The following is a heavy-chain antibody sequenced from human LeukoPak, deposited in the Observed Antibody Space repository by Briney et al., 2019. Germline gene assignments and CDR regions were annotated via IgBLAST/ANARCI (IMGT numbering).Heavy chain of an antibody. Sequence: GGSLRLSCAASGFTFDDYAMHWVRQAPGKGLEWVSGISWNSGSIGYADSVKGRFTISRDNAKNSLSLQMNSLRAEDTAVYYCARVQVATHSFDIWGQGTMVTVSS. D-gene: IGHD5-12*01. V-gene: IGHV3-9*01. CDR2: ISWNSGSI. CDR3: ARVQVATHSFDI. J-gene: IGHJ3*02. CDR1: GFTFDDYA.